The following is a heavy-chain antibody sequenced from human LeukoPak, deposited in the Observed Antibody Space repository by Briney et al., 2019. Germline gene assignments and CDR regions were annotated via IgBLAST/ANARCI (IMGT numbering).Heavy chain of an antibody. J-gene: IGHJ6*02. Sequence: GASVKVSCKASGYTFTGYYMHWVRQAPGQGLEWMGRINPNSGGTNYAQKFQGRVTMTRDTSISTAYMELSRLRSDDTAVYYCAVTGPIAARHWGRPHSYGMDVWGQGTTVTVSS. V-gene: IGHV1-2*06. CDR1: GYTFTGYY. D-gene: IGHD6-6*01. CDR2: INPNSGGT. CDR3: AVTGPIAARHWGRPHSYGMDV.